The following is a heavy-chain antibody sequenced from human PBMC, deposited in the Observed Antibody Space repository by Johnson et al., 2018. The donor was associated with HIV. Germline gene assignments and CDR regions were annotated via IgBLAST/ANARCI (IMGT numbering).Heavy chain of an antibody. CDR1: GFTLNSYG. CDR3: ARGNNAEKATIPF. Sequence: QVLLVESGGGVVQPGGSLRLSCAASGFTLNSYGMHWVRQAPGKGLEWVAFIRYDGSNKYYADSVKGRFIISRDNAKNSLYLQMNSLRVEDMAVYYCARGNNAEKATIPFWGQGTMVTVSS. V-gene: IGHV3-30*02. CDR2: IRYDGSNK. D-gene: IGHD5-24*01. J-gene: IGHJ3*01.